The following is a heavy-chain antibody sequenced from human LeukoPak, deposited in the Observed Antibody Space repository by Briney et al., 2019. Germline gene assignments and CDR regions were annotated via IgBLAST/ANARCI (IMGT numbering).Heavy chain of an antibody. CDR2: INHSGST. CDR1: GGSFSGYY. J-gene: IGHJ4*02. V-gene: IGHV4-34*01. Sequence: SETLSLTCAVYGGSFSGYYWSWISQHPGKGLEWTGEINHSGSTNYNPSLKSRVTISVDTSKNQFSLKLSSVTAADTAVYYCARGDRIAAAGTWGQGTLVTVSS. D-gene: IGHD6-13*01. CDR3: ARGDRIAAAGT.